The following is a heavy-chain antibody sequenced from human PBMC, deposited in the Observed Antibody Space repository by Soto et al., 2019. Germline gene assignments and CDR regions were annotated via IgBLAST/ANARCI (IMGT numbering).Heavy chain of an antibody. D-gene: IGHD2-8*01. Sequence: EVQLLESGGGFIHPGGSLRLSCAASGFSFSSFAMNWVRQAPGKGLEWVSIISGSAASTFYADSEKGRFTISRDNSKSTLYLHINSLRAEDTAVYYCAKTRGAMIYAISVYGMDVWGQGPTVTVSS. CDR3: AKTRGAMIYAISVYGMDV. CDR1: GFSFSSFA. CDR2: ISGSAAST. J-gene: IGHJ6*02. V-gene: IGHV3-23*01.